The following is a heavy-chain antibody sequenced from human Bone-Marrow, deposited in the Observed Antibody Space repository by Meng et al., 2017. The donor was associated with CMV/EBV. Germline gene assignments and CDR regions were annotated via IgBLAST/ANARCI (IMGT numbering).Heavy chain of an antibody. V-gene: IGHV3-30*03. CDR1: GFTFSSYS. Sequence: GESPKISCAATGFTFSSYSMNWVRQAPGKGLEWVTFISYDGSNEYYAASVKGRFTISRDNPKNTFYVEMNSLRAEDTAVYYCARQYTSGYWAFDYWGPGARVTGFS. D-gene: IGHD3-22*01. CDR3: ARQYTSGYWAFDY. J-gene: IGHJ4*02. CDR2: ISYDGSNE.